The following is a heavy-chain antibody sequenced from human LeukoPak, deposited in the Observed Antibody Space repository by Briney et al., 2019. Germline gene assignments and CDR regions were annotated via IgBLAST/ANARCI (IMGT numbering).Heavy chain of an antibody. D-gene: IGHD6-13*01. J-gene: IGHJ5*02. CDR1: GYTFTGYY. V-gene: IGHV1-2*02. CDR2: INPNSGGT. Sequence: ASVKVSCKASGYTFTGYYMHWVRQAPGQGLEWMGWINPNSGGTNYAQKFQGRVTMTRDTSISTAYMELSSLRSDDTAVYYCAGAGDGSSWDNWFDPWGQGTLVTVSS. CDR3: AGAGDGSSWDNWFDP.